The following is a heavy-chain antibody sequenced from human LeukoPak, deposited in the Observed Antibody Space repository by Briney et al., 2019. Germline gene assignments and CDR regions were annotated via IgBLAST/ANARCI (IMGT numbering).Heavy chain of an antibody. CDR2: IKQDGSKK. CDR3: TRVGYIDEGIDY. V-gene: IGHV3-7*04. CDR1: GFPFSSYW. J-gene: IGHJ4*02. Sequence: GSLRLSCVASGFPFSSYWMTWVRQAPGKGLEWVANIKQDGSKKSYVDSVKGRFTISRDNAKNSLYLQMNSLRAEDTAIYYCTRVGYIDEGIDYWGQGTLVTVSS. D-gene: IGHD5-24*01.